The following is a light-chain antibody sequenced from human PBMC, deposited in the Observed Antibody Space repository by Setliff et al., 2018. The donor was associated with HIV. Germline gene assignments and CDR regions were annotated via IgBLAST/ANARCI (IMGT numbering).Light chain of an antibody. CDR1: SSDVGRYNH. Sequence: QSALTQPPSVSGSPGQSVTISCTGTSSDVGRYNHVSWYQQPPGTAPKLMIYEVTNRPSGVPDRFSGSKSGSTASLTISGLQAEDEGDYYCSSHRSSSDVFGTGTKVTVL. CDR2: EVT. V-gene: IGLV2-18*02. J-gene: IGLJ1*01. CDR3: SSHRSSSDV.